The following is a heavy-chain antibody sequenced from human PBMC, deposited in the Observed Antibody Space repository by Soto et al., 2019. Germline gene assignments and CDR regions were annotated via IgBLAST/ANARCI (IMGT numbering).Heavy chain of an antibody. J-gene: IGHJ4*02. CDR3: ERLITGWSGKPAFDY. D-gene: IGHD3-3*01. V-gene: IGHV3-48*03. Sequence: GALLLACAASGFTFSSYEMNWVRQAPGKGLEWVSYISPSGSTMYYSGSVKGRFTLSRDNAKNSFYLQMNSLRADDTAVYYCERLITGWSGKPAFDYWGQGTLVTVYS. CDR2: ISPSGSTM. CDR1: GFTFSSYE.